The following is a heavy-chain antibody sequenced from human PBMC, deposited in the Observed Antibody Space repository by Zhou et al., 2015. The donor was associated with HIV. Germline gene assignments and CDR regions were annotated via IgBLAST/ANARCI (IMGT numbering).Heavy chain of an antibody. CDR1: GGTFNSYA. CDR3: ARGYRCGGDCYSRGLQFDP. Sequence: QVQLVQSGAEVKKPGSSVKVSCKASGGTFNSYAISWVRQAPGQGLEWMGGIIPIFGTANYAQKFQGRVTITADESRSTAYMELSSLRSEDTAVYYCARGYRCGGDCYSRGLQFDPWGQGTLVTVSS. J-gene: IGHJ5*02. D-gene: IGHD2-21*02. V-gene: IGHV1-69*01. CDR2: IIPIFGTA.